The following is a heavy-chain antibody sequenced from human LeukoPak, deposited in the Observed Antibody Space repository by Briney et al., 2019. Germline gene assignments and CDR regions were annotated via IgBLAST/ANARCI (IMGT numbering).Heavy chain of an antibody. J-gene: IGHJ5*02. CDR3: ARERSGYYGSGSGNWFDP. D-gene: IGHD3-10*01. V-gene: IGHV3-48*03. Sequence: GGSLRLSCAASGFTFSSYEMNWVRQAPGKGLEWVSYISSSGGTIYYADSVKGRFTISRDNAKNSLYLQMNSLRAEDTAVYYCARERSGYYGSGSGNWFDPWGQGTLVTVSS. CDR2: ISSSGGTI. CDR1: GFTFSSYE.